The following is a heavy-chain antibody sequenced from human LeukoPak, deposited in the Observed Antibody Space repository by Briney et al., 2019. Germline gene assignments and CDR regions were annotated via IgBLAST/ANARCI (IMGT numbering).Heavy chain of an antibody. Sequence: SETLSLTCAVYGGSFSGYYWSWIRQPPGKGLEWIGEIDHSGSTNYNPSLKSRVTISVDTSKNQFSLKLSSVTAADTAVYYCARALYDFWSGYTDYWGQGTLVTVSS. D-gene: IGHD3-3*01. CDR2: IDHSGST. CDR1: GGSFSGYY. J-gene: IGHJ4*02. V-gene: IGHV4-34*01. CDR3: ARALYDFWSGYTDY.